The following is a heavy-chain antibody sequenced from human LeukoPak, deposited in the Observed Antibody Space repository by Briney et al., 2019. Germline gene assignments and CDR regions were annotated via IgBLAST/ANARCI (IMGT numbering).Heavy chain of an antibody. D-gene: IGHD2-2*02. Sequence: PGGSLRLSCAASGFTFSSYSMNWVRQAPGKGLEWVSSISSSSSYIYYADSVKGRFTISRDNAKNSLYLQMNSLRAEDTAVYYCARVGCSSTSCYIEVANWFDPWGQGTLVTVSS. CDR2: ISSSSSYI. J-gene: IGHJ5*02. CDR3: ARVGCSSTSCYIEVANWFDP. CDR1: GFTFSSYS. V-gene: IGHV3-21*01.